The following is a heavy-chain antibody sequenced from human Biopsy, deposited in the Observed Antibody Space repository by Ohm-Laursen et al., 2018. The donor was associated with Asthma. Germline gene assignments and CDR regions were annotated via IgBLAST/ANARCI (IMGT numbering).Heavy chain of an antibody. V-gene: IGHV3-11*01. Sequence: SLRLSCTASGFTVSDHHMSWIRQTPGRGLDWFSYIGSRITDAVYYADSVKGRFTISRDNAKNSVFLQMNSLTAEDTGVYYCAREVKMAYWGRGTLVTVSS. J-gene: IGHJ4*02. CDR1: GFTVSDHH. CDR3: AREVKMAY. D-gene: IGHD2-8*01. CDR2: IGSRITDAV.